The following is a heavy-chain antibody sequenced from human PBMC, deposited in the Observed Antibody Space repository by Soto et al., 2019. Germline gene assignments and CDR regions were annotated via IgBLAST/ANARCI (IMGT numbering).Heavy chain of an antibody. V-gene: IGHV1-18*01. CDR3: GRKNSHFNS. J-gene: IGHJ4*02. Sequence: IRTVPPEPGQVLEWMGWMSAYHEYANYAQKFKGRLNMTAETSTSTAYMELRSRRSDDTAVYYCGRKNSHFNSWGQGSMVTVCS. CDR2: MSAYHEYA. D-gene: IGHD6-13*01.